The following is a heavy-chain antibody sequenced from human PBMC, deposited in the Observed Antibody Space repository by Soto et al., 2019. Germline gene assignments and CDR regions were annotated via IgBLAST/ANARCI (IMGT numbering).Heavy chain of an antibody. Sequence: VKVSCKASGYTFTSYRINWVRQAPGLGLEWVGWINPGNGNTKYSQQFQGRVIIDRDTSASTDYMELSSLRSEDTAVYYCARGGNFDSSNYLAYWGLGTLVTASS. CDR1: GYTFTSYR. D-gene: IGHD3-22*01. CDR3: ARGGNFDSSNYLAY. V-gene: IGHV1-3*01. J-gene: IGHJ4*02. CDR2: INPGNGNT.